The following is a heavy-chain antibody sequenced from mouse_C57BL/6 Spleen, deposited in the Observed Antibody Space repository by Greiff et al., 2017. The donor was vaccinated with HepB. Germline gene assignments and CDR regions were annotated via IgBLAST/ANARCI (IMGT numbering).Heavy chain of an antibody. CDR1: GYAFSSSW. Sequence: QVQLQQSGPELVKPGASVKISCKASGYAFSSSWMNWVKQRPGKGLEWIGRIYPGDGDTNYNGKFKGKATLTADKSSSTAYMQLSSLTSEDSAVYFCARDYDYSYWYFDVWGTGTTVTVSS. CDR2: IYPGDGDT. D-gene: IGHD2-4*01. V-gene: IGHV1-82*01. CDR3: ARDYDYSYWYFDV. J-gene: IGHJ1*03.